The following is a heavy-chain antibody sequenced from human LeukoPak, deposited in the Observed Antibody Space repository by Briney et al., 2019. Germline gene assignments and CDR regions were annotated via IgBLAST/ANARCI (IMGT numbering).Heavy chain of an antibody. Sequence: GASVKVSCKASGGTFSSYTISWVRQAPGQGLEWMGRIIPILGIANYAQKFQGRVTIAADKSTSTAYMELSSLRSEDTAVYYCARTSSSWYFWFDPWGQGTLVTVSS. CDR2: IIPILGIA. J-gene: IGHJ5*02. CDR3: ARTSSSWYFWFDP. D-gene: IGHD6-13*01. V-gene: IGHV1-69*02. CDR1: GGTFSSYT.